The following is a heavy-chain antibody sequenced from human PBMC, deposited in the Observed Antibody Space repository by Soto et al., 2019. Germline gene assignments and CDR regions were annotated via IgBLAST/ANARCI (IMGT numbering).Heavy chain of an antibody. J-gene: IGHJ4*02. CDR3: AFQTSAKLAPPSYVDL. Sequence: QVPLVQSGAEVKKPGSSVKVSCKASGGTFNNYAINWVRQAPGQGLDWMGGIIPIFGTSNYAQKFQGRVTTIADESTSTAFMELISLRSEDTAVDYCAFQTSAKLAPPSYVDLLGQGTLVTVPS. CDR2: IIPIFGTS. V-gene: IGHV1-69*01. D-gene: IGHD3-10*01. CDR1: GGTFNNYA.